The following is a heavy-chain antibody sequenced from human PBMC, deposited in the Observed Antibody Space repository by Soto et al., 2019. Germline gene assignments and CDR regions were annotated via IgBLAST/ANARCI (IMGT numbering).Heavy chain of an antibody. CDR1: GFTFSSYA. J-gene: IGHJ2*01. CDR2: ISYDGSNK. D-gene: IGHD6-19*01. V-gene: IGHV3-30-3*01. CDR3: ARVTSSGWRAGGYFDL. Sequence: QVQLVESGGGVVQPGRSLRLSCAASGFTFSSYAMHWVHQAPGKGLEWVAVISYDGSNKYYADSVKGRFTISRDNSKNTLYLQMNSLRAEDTAVYYCARVTSSGWRAGGYFDLWGRGTLVTVSS.